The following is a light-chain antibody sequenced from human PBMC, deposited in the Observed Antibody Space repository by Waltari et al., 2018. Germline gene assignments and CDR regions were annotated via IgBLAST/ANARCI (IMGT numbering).Light chain of an antibody. CDR3: SSYTSSSTPL. Sequence: QSALTQPASVSGSPGQSITIPCTGTSSDVGGYNYVSWYQQHPGKAPKLMIFDVTERPSGVSIRFSGSKSGNTASLTISGLQAEDEADYYCSSYTSSSTPLFGGGTKLTVL. CDR2: DVT. V-gene: IGLV2-14*01. CDR1: SSDVGGYNY. J-gene: IGLJ2*01.